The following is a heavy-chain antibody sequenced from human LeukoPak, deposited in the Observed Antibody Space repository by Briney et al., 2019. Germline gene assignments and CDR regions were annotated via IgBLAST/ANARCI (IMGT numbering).Heavy chain of an antibody. D-gene: IGHD3-22*01. CDR3: ARTSAYYYDSSGYYWGYYFDY. CDR2: IYTSGST. J-gene: IGHJ4*02. Sequence: PSETLSLNCTVSGGSISSGSYYWSWIRQPAGKGLEWIGRIYTSGSTNYNPSLKSRVTISVDTSKNQFSLKLSSVTAADTAVYYCARTSAYYYDSSGYYWGYYFDYWGQGTLVTVSS. CDR1: GGSISSGSYY. V-gene: IGHV4-61*02.